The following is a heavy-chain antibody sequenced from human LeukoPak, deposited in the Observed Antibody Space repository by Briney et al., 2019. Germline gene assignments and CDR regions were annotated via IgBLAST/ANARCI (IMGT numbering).Heavy chain of an antibody. Sequence: AASVKVSCKASGYTFTSYYMHWVRQAPGQGLEWMGGIIPIFGTANYAQKFQGRVTITTDESTSTAYMELSSLRSEDTAVYYCGIISFVVRVISTGETFQTWGQGTLSPSPQ. CDR1: GYTFTSYY. CDR3: GIISFVVRVISTGETFQT. CDR2: IIPIFGTA. V-gene: IGHV1-69*05. D-gene: IGHD3-22*01. J-gene: IGHJ1*01.